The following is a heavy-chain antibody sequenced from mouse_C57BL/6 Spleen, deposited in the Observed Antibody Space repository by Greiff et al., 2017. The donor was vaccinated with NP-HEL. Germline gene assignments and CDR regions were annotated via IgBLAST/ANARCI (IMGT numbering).Heavy chain of an antibody. D-gene: IGHD1-1*01. Sequence: DVMLVESGEGLVKPGGSLKLSCAASGFTFSSYAMSWVRQTPEKRLEWVAYISSGGDYIYYADTVKGRFTISRDNARNTLYLQMSSLKSEDTAMYYCTRDPIYYGHYFDYWGQGTTLTVSS. CDR1: GFTFSSYA. V-gene: IGHV5-9-1*02. CDR2: ISSGGDYI. CDR3: TRDPIYYGHYFDY. J-gene: IGHJ2*01.